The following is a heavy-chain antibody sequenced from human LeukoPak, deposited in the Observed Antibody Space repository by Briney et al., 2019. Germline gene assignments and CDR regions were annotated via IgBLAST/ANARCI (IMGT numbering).Heavy chain of an antibody. CDR2: IKSKTDGGTT. CDR1: GFTFSNAW. Sequence: GGSLRLSCAASGFTFSNAWMSWVRQAPGKGLEWVGRIKSKTDGGTTDYAAPVKGRFTISRDDSKNTLYLQMNSLKTEDTAVYYCTTEGIAAAGEHAFDIWGQGTMVTVSS. V-gene: IGHV3-15*01. D-gene: IGHD6-13*01. CDR3: TTEGIAAAGEHAFDI. J-gene: IGHJ3*02.